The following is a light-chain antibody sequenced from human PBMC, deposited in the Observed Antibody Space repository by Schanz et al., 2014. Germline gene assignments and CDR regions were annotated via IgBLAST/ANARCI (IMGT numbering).Light chain of an antibody. Sequence: EIVLTQSPGTLSLSPGDRATLSCRASQSVSSSYLAWYQQKPGQAPRLLIYGASNRATGIPDRFSGSGSGTDFTLTISRLEPEDFAVYYCQQPGTFGGGTKVEIK. CDR1: QSVSSSY. CDR3: QQPGT. V-gene: IGKV3-20*01. CDR2: GAS. J-gene: IGKJ4*01.